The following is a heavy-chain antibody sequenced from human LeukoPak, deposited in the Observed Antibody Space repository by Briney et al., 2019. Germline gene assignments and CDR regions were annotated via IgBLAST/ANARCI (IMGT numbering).Heavy chain of an antibody. Sequence: PSETLSLTCTVSGGSISGSSYYWGWIHQPPGKGLEWIGSIYYSGSTYYNPSLKSRVTISVDTSKNQFSLKLNSVTAVDTAVYYCARVVAAAAGTNWFDPWGQGTLVTVSS. V-gene: IGHV4-39*07. CDR1: GGSISGSSYY. CDR3: ARVVAAAAGTNWFDP. J-gene: IGHJ5*02. CDR2: IYYSGST. D-gene: IGHD6-13*01.